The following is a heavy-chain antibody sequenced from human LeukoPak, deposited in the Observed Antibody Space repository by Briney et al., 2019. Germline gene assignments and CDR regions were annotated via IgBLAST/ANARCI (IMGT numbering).Heavy chain of an antibody. J-gene: IGHJ5*02. CDR1: GFTFSSSA. CDR3: AKGLSMIVRGWFDP. D-gene: IGHD3-22*01. CDR2: ISGSGSGGST. V-gene: IGHV3-23*01. Sequence: TGGSLRLSCAASGFTFSSSAMSWVRQAPGKGLEWVSNISGSGSGGSTYYADSAKGRFTISRGNSKNTLYLQMNSLRAEDTAVYYCAKGLSMIVRGWFDPWGQGTLVTVSS.